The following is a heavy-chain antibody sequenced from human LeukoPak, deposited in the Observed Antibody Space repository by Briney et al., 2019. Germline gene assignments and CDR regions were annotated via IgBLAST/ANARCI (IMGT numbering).Heavy chain of an antibody. Sequence: SETLSLTCAVYGGSFSGYYWSWIRQPPGKGLEWIGEINHSGSTDYNPSLKSRVTISVDTSKNQFSLKLSSVTAADTGVYYCARAYVWGSYRYSPYYFDYWGQGTLVTVSS. J-gene: IGHJ4*02. V-gene: IGHV4-34*01. CDR1: GGSFSGYY. D-gene: IGHD3-16*02. CDR3: ARAYVWGSYRYSPYYFDY. CDR2: INHSGST.